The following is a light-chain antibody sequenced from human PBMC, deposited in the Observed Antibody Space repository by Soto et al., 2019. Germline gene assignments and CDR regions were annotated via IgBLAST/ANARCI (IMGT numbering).Light chain of an antibody. Sequence: EIVLTQSPATLSLSPGERATLSCRASQSVSSYLAWYQQKPGQAPRLLIYDASNRATGIPARFSGSVSGTDFTLTIRSLEPEDFAVYYCQQRSNWPPVTFGGGTKVDI. CDR2: DAS. CDR1: QSVSSY. V-gene: IGKV3-11*01. CDR3: QQRSNWPPVT. J-gene: IGKJ4*01.